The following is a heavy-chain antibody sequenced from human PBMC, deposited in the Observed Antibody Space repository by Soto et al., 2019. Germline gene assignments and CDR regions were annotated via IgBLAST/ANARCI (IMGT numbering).Heavy chain of an antibody. CDR2: ISYDGSNK. D-gene: IGHD4-17*01. J-gene: IGHJ4*02. CDR3: ARGIGYGDWLFDY. CDR1: GFTFSSYA. V-gene: IGHV3-30-3*01. Sequence: LRLSCAASGFTFSSYAMHWVRQAPGKGLEWVAVISYDGSNKYYADSVKGRFTISRDNSKNTLYLQMNSLRAEDTAVYYCARGIGYGDWLFDYWGQGTLVTVSS.